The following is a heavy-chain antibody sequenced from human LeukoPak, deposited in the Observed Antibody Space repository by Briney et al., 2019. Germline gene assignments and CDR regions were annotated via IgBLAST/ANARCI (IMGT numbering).Heavy chain of an antibody. CDR2: ISTSSSYI. CDR3: ARASSSWYYFDY. J-gene: IGHJ4*02. CDR1: GFTFSSYS. D-gene: IGHD6-13*01. V-gene: IGHV3-21*01. Sequence: GGSLRLSCAASGFTFSSYSMNWVRQAPGKGLEWVSFISTSSSYIYYADSVKGRFTISRDNAKNSLYLQMNSLRAEDTAVYYCARASSSWYYFDYWGQGTLVTVSS.